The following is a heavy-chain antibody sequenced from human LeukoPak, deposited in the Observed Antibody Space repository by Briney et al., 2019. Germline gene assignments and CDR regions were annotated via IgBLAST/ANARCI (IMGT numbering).Heavy chain of an antibody. Sequence: GGSLRLSCAASGFTFDDYAMHWVRHAPGKGLEWVSGISWNSGSIVYADSVKGRFTISRDNAKNSLYLQMNSLRAEDTALYYCAKGRYYDFWSGYLDYWGQGTLVTVSS. CDR1: GFTFDDYA. CDR3: AKGRYYDFWSGYLDY. V-gene: IGHV3-9*01. J-gene: IGHJ4*02. CDR2: ISWNSGSI. D-gene: IGHD3-3*01.